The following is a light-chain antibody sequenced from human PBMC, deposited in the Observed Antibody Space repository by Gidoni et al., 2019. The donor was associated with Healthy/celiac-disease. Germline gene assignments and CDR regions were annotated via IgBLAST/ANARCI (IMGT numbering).Light chain of an antibody. CDR2: DAS. CDR1: QSVSSY. Sequence: IVLTQSPATLSLSPGERATLSCRASQSVSSYLAWYQQKPGQAPRLLIYDASNRATGIPARFSGSGSGTDFTLTISSLEPEDFAVYYCQQRSNWQGTFGQXTKVEIK. V-gene: IGKV3-11*01. CDR3: QQRSNWQGT. J-gene: IGKJ1*01.